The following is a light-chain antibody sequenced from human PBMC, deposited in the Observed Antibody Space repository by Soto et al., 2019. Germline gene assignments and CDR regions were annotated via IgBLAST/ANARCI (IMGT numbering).Light chain of an antibody. V-gene: IGLV2-14*03. CDR3: SSYISSSTLEV. CDR2: DVT. Sequence: QSALTQAASVSGSPGQSITISCTGTSSDVSGYDFVSWFQQHPGKAPKLMIYDVTNRPSGVSDRFSGSKSANTASLTISGLQAEDEADYYCSSYISSSTLEVFGTGTKVTVL. J-gene: IGLJ1*01. CDR1: SSDVSGYDF.